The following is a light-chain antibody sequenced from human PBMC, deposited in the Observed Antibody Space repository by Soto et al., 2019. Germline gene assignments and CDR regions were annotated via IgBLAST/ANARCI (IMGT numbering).Light chain of an antibody. V-gene: IGKV3-15*01. J-gene: IGKJ5*01. CDR3: QQYKSWTSIT. CDR1: ESIRSS. CDR2: GAS. Sequence: EIVMTQSPATLSVSPGEGATLSCRAGESIRSSLAWHQQKPGQAPRLLIYGASTRATGIPGRFSGSGSGTEFTLTISSLQSEDFAVYYCQQYKSWTSITFGQGTRLEIK.